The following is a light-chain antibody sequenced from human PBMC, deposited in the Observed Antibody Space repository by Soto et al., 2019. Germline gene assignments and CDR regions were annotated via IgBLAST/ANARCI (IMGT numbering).Light chain of an antibody. V-gene: IGLV2-14*01. CDR3: SSYTSSSTRLDWV. Sequence: QSVLTQPASVSGSPGQSITISCTGTSSDVGGYNYVSWYQQHPGKAPKLMIYEVSNRPSGVSNRFSGSKSGNTASLTISGRQAEDEADYYCSSYTSSSTRLDWVFGRGTKLTVL. J-gene: IGLJ3*02. CDR1: SSDVGGYNY. CDR2: EVS.